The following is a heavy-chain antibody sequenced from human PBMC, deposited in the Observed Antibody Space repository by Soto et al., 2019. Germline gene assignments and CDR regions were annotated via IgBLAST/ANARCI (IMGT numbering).Heavy chain of an antibody. J-gene: IGHJ4*02. D-gene: IGHD3-10*01. CDR3: ARGFGRFNY. V-gene: IGHV3-48*03. CDR2: IDGSGTTK. CDR1: GFTFNDFE. Sequence: EVQLLESGGGLVQPGGSLRLSCGVSGFTFNDFEMNWVRQAPGKGLEWLAYIDGSGTTKKYADSVRGRFTLSRDNPNKSLFLQMSSRSAADTAIYYCARGFGRFNYWGQGTLVSVSS.